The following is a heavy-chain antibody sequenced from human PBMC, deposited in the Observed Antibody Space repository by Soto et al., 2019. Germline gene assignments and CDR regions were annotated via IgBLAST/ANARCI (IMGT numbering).Heavy chain of an antibody. J-gene: IGHJ3*01. CDR2: ISAYNGNT. Sequence: GHSVKVSCKASGYTFTSYGISWVRQAPGQGLEWMGWISAYNGNTNYAQKLQGRVTMTTDTSTSTAYMELRSLRSDDTAVYYWAADSGPAGISAFDLGVQGTMATVAS. V-gene: IGHV1-18*01. D-gene: IGHD6-19*01. CDR3: AADSGPAGISAFDL. CDR1: GYTFTSYG.